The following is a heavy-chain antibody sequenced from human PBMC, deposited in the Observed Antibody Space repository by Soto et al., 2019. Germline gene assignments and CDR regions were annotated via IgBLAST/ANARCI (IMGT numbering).Heavy chain of an antibody. CDR1: GGTFSSYT. D-gene: IGHD2-2*01. Sequence: GASVKVSCKASGGTFSSYTISWVRQAPGQGLEWMGRIIPILGIANYAQKFQGRVTITADKSTSTAYMELSSLRSEDTAVYYCARERGHPYLEYQPYNYFDYWGQGTLVTVSS. V-gene: IGHV1-69*04. J-gene: IGHJ4*02. CDR3: ARERGHPYLEYQPYNYFDY. CDR2: IIPILGIA.